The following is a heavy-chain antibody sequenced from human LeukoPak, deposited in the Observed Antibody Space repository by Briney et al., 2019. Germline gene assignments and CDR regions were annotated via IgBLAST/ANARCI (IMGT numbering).Heavy chain of an antibody. J-gene: IGHJ4*02. V-gene: IGHV1-2*06. D-gene: IGHD5-18*01. CDR1: GYTFTGYY. Sequence: GASVKVSCKASGYTFTGYYMHWVRQAPGQGLEWMGRINPNSGGTNYAQKFQGRVTMTRDTSISTAYMELSRLRSDDTAVYYCARESGYSYGAADYWGQGTLVTVSS. CDR2: INPNSGGT. CDR3: ARESGYSYGAADY.